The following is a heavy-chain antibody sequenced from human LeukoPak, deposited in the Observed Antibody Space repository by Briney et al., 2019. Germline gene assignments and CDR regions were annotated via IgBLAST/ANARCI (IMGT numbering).Heavy chain of an antibody. CDR1: GFTFSSYW. V-gene: IGHV3-7*01. Sequence: GGSLRLSCAASGFTFSSYWMSWVRQAPGKGLEWVANIKQDGSEKYYVDSVKGRFTVSRDNAKNSLYLQMNSLRAEDTAVYYCASSYYYDSSGYYYDRAFEIWGQGTMVTVSS. CDR3: ASSYYYDSSGYYYDRAFEI. J-gene: IGHJ3*02. D-gene: IGHD3-22*01. CDR2: IKQDGSEK.